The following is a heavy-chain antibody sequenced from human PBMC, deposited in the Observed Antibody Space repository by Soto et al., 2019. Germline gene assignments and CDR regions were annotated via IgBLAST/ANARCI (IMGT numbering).Heavy chain of an antibody. V-gene: IGHV4-59*11. D-gene: IGHD6-19*01. CDR2: IFYSGST. J-gene: IGHJ4*02. Sequence: PSETLSLTXSVSGGSISGHYWTWIRQSPGKGLEWIGYIFYSGSTNYNPSLKSRVTISADTSKNQFSLKMSSVTAADTAVYYCARVGSSGWSPDYWGRGTLVTVSS. CDR3: ARVGSSGWSPDY. CDR1: GGSISGHY.